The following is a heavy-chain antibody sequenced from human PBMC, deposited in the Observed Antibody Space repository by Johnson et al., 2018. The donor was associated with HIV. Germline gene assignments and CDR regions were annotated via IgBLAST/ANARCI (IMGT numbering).Heavy chain of an antibody. Sequence: QVQLVESGGGVVQPGRSLRLSCAASGFTFSSYGMHWVRQAPGKGLEWVAVISYDGSNKYYADSVKGRLTISRDNSKNTLYLQMNSLRPEDTAMFYCAKEESGSFLAFDIWGQGTMVTVSS. CDR1: GFTFSSYG. V-gene: IGHV3-30*18. CDR3: AKEESGSFLAFDI. J-gene: IGHJ3*02. D-gene: IGHD1-26*01. CDR2: ISYDGSNK.